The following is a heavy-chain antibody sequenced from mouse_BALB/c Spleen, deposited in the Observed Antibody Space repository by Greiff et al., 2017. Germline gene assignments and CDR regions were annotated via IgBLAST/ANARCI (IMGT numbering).Heavy chain of an antibody. CDR3: ARGYGSSLYAMDY. V-gene: IGHV2-9*02. J-gene: IGHJ4*01. D-gene: IGHD1-1*01. Sequence: VQLQQSGPGLVAPSQSLSITCTVSGFSLTSYGVHWVRQPPGKGLEWLGVIRAGGSTNYNSALMSRLSISKDNSKSQVFLKMNSLQTDDTAMYYCARGYGSSLYAMDYWGQGTSVTVSS. CDR1: GFSLTSYG. CDR2: IRAGGST.